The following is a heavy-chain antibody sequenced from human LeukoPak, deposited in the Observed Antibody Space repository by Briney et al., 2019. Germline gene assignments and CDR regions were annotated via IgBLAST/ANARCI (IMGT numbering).Heavy chain of an antibody. CDR3: ARASNYDFWSGYYLIGD. Sequence: GGSLRLSCAASGFTFDDYGMSWVRHAPGKGLGWVSGINWNGGSAVYADSVKGRFTISRDNAKNSLILQMNSLRAEDTALYYCARASNYDFWSGYYLIGDWGQGTLVTVSS. V-gene: IGHV3-20*04. J-gene: IGHJ4*02. CDR1: GFTFDDYG. D-gene: IGHD3-3*01. CDR2: INWNGGSA.